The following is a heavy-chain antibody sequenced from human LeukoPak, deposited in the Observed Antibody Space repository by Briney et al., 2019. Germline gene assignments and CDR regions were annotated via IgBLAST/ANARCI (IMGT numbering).Heavy chain of an antibody. D-gene: IGHD6-13*01. V-gene: IGHV4-4*07. CDR2: IYTSGST. CDR3: ARDNLVAAAGYYYYGMDV. J-gene: IGHJ6*02. Sequence: SETLSLTCTVSGGSISRYYWSWIRQPAGKGLEWIGRIYTSGSTNYNPSLKSRVTMSVDTSKNQFSLKLSSVTAADTAVYYCARDNLVAAAGYYYYGMDVWGQGTTVTVSS. CDR1: GGSISRYY.